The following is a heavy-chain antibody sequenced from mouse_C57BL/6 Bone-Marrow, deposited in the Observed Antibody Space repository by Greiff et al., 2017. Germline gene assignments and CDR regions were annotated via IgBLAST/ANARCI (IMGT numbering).Heavy chain of an antibody. J-gene: IGHJ3*01. V-gene: IGHV1-81*01. CDR2: IYPRSGNT. CDR1: GYTFTSYG. Sequence: QVQLKQSGAELARPGASVKLSCKASGYTFTSYGISWVKQRTGQGLEWIGEIYPRSGNTYYNEKFKGKATLTADKSSSTAYMELRSLTSEDSAVYFCAREGGYWPFAYWGQGTLVTVSA. D-gene: IGHD2-3*01. CDR3: AREGGYWPFAY.